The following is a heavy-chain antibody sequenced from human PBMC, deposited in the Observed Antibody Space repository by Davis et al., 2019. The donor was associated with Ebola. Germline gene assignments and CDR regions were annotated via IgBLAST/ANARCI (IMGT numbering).Heavy chain of an antibody. CDR2: IYSGGST. V-gene: IGHV3-53*05. CDR1: GFTVSSNY. J-gene: IGHJ4*02. Sequence: PGGSPRLSCAASGFTVSSNYMSWVRQAPGKGLEWVSVIYSGGSTYYADSVKGRFTISRDNSKNTLYLQMNSLRAEDTAVYYCAKDGARGVVEISRGYYFDYWGQGTLVTVSS. D-gene: IGHD3-3*01. CDR3: AKDGARGVVEISRGYYFDY.